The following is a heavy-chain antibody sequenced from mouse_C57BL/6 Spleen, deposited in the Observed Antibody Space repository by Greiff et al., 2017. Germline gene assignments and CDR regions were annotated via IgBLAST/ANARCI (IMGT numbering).Heavy chain of an antibody. D-gene: IGHD1-1*01. CDR3: TTAGRTGAMDY. CDR2: IDPEDGDT. J-gene: IGHJ4*01. V-gene: IGHV14-1*01. Sequence: VQLQQSGAELVRPGASVKLSCTASGFNIKDYYMHWVKQRPEQGLEWIGRIDPEDGDTEYAPKFQGKATLTADTSSNTAYLQLSSLTSEDTAVYYCTTAGRTGAMDYWGQGTSVTVSS. CDR1: GFNIKDYY.